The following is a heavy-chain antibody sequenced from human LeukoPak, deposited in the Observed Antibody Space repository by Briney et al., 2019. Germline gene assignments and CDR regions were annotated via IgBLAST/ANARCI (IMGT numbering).Heavy chain of an antibody. J-gene: IGHJ4*02. Sequence: PGGSLRLSCVASGFTFKSYSMNWVRQAPGKGLEWVSFITSTSSDLFYSDSVKGRFTVSRDNARNSLYLQMNSLTAKDTAVYYCARAAGHYFDYWGQGSLVTVYS. CDR2: ITSTSSDL. CDR3: ARAAGHYFDY. CDR1: GFTFKSYS. D-gene: IGHD3-10*01. V-gene: IGHV3-21*05.